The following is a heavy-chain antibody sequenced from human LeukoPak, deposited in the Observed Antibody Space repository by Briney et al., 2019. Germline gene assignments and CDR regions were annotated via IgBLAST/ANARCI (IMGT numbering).Heavy chain of an antibody. D-gene: IGHD2-2*02. J-gene: IGHJ4*02. CDR1: GFTFSSYW. Sequence: PGGSLRLSCVASGFTFSSYWMSWVRQAPGKGLEWVANIKQDGSEKYYVDSVKGRFTISRDNAKNSLYLQMNSLRAEDTAVYYCATDGGYCSSTSCYRGDYLDFWGQGTLVTVSS. CDR2: IKQDGSEK. CDR3: ATDGGYCSSTSCYRGDYLDF. V-gene: IGHV3-7*01.